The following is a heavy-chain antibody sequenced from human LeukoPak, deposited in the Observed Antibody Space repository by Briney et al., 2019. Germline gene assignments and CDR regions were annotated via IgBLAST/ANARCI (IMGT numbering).Heavy chain of an antibody. CDR1: GYTLTSDG. V-gene: IGHV7-4-1*02. CDR2: INTNTGNP. CDR3: ARALPGCGSTNCYGLET. J-gene: IGHJ5*02. Sequence: EASVNVSCKASGYTLTSDGMNWVRQAPGQGLEWMGWINTNTGNPTYGQGFTGRFVFSLDTSVNTAYLQISSLQAEDTAVYYCARALPGCGSTNCYGLETWGQGNLVTVSS. D-gene: IGHD2-2*01.